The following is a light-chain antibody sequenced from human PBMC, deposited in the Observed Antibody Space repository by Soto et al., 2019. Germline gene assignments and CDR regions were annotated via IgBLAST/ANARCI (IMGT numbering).Light chain of an antibody. Sequence: DIQMTQSPSTLSASVGYRFTITCRASQSISSWLAWYQQKPGKAPKLLIYDASTSESGVPSRFSGSGSGTEFTLTISSLQPDDFATYYCQQYNSNSPFGQGTRREIK. CDR2: DAS. J-gene: IGKJ5*01. CDR3: QQYNSNSP. CDR1: QSISSW. V-gene: IGKV1-5*01.